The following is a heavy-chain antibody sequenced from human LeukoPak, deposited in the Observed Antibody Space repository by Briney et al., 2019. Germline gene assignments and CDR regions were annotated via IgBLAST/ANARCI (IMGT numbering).Heavy chain of an antibody. CDR3: ARSRAARLASFDY. J-gene: IGHJ4*02. CDR1: GYTFTRYY. CDR2: INPNSGGT. D-gene: IGHD6-6*01. Sequence: GASVKVSCKASGYTFTRYYMHWVRQAPGQGLEWMGCINPNSGGTNYAQKIQGRVTMTRDTSISTAYRELSRLRSDDTAVYYCARSRAARLASFDYWGQGTLVTVSS. V-gene: IGHV1-2*02.